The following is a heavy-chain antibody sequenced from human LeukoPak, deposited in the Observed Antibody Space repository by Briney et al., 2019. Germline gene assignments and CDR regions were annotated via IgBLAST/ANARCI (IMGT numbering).Heavy chain of an antibody. V-gene: IGHV3-30-3*01. CDR2: ISYDGSKK. CDR3: AKDCLGYCSSTSCYHYNWFDP. D-gene: IGHD2-2*01. Sequence: GGSLRLSCVASGFTFSNYAMHWVRQAPGKGLEWVTVISYDGSKKYYADSVKGRFTISRDNSKNMLYLQMNSLRAEDTAVYYCAKDCLGYCSSTSCYHYNWFDPWGQGTLVTVSS. J-gene: IGHJ5*02. CDR1: GFTFSNYA.